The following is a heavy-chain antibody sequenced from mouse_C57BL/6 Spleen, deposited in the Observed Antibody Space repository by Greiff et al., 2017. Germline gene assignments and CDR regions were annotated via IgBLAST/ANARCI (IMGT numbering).Heavy chain of an antibody. D-gene: IGHD1-1*01. J-gene: IGHJ3*01. V-gene: IGHV1-64*01. CDR3: ARRNYYGSSYDWFAY. CDR1: GYTFTSYW. CDR2: IHPNSGST. Sequence: QVQLQQPGAELVKPGASVKLSCKASGYTFTSYWMHWVKQRPGPGLEWIGMIHPNSGSTNYNEKFKSKATLTVDKSSSTAYMQLSSLTSEDSAVYYCARRNYYGSSYDWFAYWGQGTLVTVSA.